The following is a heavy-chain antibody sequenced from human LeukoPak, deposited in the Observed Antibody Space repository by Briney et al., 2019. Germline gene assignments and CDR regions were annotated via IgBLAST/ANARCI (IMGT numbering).Heavy chain of an antibody. J-gene: IGHJ4*02. CDR2: ISSSGNTK. CDR1: GFTFSRYT. Sequence: GGSLRLSCAASGFTFSRYTMNWVRQAPGKGLEWVSYISSSGNTKYYADSVRGRFTISRDNAKNSLYLQMNSLGAEDTAVYYCAARVAPITGSRDYWGQGTLVTVSS. D-gene: IGHD5-12*01. V-gene: IGHV3-48*04. CDR3: AARVAPITGSRDY.